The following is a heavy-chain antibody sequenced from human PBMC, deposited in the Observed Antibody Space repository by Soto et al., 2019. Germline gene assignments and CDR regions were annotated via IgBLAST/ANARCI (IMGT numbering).Heavy chain of an antibody. Sequence: LSLTCTVSGGSVSSGSYYRSWIRQPPGKGLEWIGYIYYSGSTNYNPSLKSRVTISVDTSKNQFSLKLSSVTAADTAVYYCASLSGYDYPHYYYYGMDVWGQGTTVTVSS. V-gene: IGHV4-61*01. CDR3: ASLSGYDYPHYYYYGMDV. CDR1: GGSVSSGSYY. CDR2: IYYSGST. J-gene: IGHJ6*02. D-gene: IGHD5-12*01.